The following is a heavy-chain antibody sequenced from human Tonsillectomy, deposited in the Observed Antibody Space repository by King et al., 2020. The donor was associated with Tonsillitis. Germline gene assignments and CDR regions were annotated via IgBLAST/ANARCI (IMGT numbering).Heavy chain of an antibody. CDR3: ANQQTDYYDSRALGTGFDN. D-gene: IGHD3-22*01. J-gene: IGHJ4*03. CDR2: ISGSGGST. Sequence: VQLVESGGGLVQPGGSLRLSCAASGFTFSSYAMSWVRQAPGKGLEWVSAISGSGGSTYYADSVKGRFTISRDNSKNTLYLQMNSLRAEDTAVYYCANQQTDYYDSRALGTGFDNWGHGALVTVSS. CDR1: GFTFSSYA. V-gene: IGHV3-23*04.